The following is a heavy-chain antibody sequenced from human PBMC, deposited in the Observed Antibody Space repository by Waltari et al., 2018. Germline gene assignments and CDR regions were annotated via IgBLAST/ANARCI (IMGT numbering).Heavy chain of an antibody. CDR1: GFSFNTYG. D-gene: IGHD6-19*01. J-gene: IGHJ4*02. V-gene: IGHV3-30*02. Sequence: QAQLVESVGGVVQPGGALRLSCVPSGFSFNTYGILWVRQAPGQGLAWVAFIWYDESRKYYADYVKGRFTISRDNSKNTLHLQMNRLRVEDAAVYYCAIPMEYSTGWFEEGIDYWGRGTLVTVSS. CDR3: AIPMEYSTGWFEEGIDY. CDR2: IWYDESRK.